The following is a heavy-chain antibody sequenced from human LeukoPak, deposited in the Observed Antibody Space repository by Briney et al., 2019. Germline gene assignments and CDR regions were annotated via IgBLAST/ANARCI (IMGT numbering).Heavy chain of an antibody. CDR1: GGTFSSYA. D-gene: IGHD6-13*01. CDR2: IIPIFGTA. Sequence: SVKVSCKASGGTFSSYAISWVRQAPGQGLEWMGGIIPIFGTANYAQKFQGRVTITADESTSTAYMELSSLRSEDTAVYYCARVGVSSSWYSGGGQNWFDPWGQGTLVTVSS. J-gene: IGHJ5*02. CDR3: ARVGVSSSWYSGGGQNWFDP. V-gene: IGHV1-69*01.